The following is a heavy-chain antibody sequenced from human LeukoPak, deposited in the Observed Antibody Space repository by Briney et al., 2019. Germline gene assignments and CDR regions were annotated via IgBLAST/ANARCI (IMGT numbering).Heavy chain of an antibody. CDR2: ISTTGDFI. D-gene: IGHD2-8*01. Sequence: GSLKISCGASGFTFSRYGMHWVRLAPGKGLEWVSSISTTGDFIHYADSVKGRFTISRDNAKNSLYLQMNSLRAEDTAIYYCAGRDCTNGLCQFDYWGQGTLVTVSS. V-gene: IGHV3-21*01. CDR1: GFTFSRYG. CDR3: AGRDCTNGLCQFDY. J-gene: IGHJ4*02.